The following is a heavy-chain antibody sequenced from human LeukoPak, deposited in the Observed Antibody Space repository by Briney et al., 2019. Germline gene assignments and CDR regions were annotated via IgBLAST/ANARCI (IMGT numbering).Heavy chain of an antibody. CDR1: GGSISSSSSY. D-gene: IGHD6-19*01. CDR3: ARDRYSSAWYNGFDY. Sequence: SETLSLTCTVSGGSISSSSSYWGWIRHPPGKGLEWIGNIYYSGSTYYNPSLKSRVTISVDTSNNQFSLNLSSVTAADTAVYYCARDRYSSAWYNGFDYWGQGTLVTVSS. CDR2: IYYSGST. V-gene: IGHV4-39*07. J-gene: IGHJ4*02.